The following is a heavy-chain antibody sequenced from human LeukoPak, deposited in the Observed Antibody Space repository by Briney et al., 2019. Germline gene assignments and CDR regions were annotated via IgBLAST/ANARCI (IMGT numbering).Heavy chain of an antibody. V-gene: IGHV4-59*08. CDR1: GGSISSYY. D-gene: IGHD3-22*01. CDR3: ARRSPTYYYDSSGALDY. J-gene: IGHJ4*02. CDR2: IYYSGST. Sequence: SETLSLTCTGSGGSISSYYWSWIRQPPGKGLEWIGYIYYSGSTNYNPSLKSRVTILVDTSKNQFSLKLSSVTAADTAVYYCARRSPTYYYDSSGALDYWGQGTLVTVSS.